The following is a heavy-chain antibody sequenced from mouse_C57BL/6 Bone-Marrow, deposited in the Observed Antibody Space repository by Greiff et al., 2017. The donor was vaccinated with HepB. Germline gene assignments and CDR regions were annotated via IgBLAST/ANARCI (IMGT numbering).Heavy chain of an antibody. CDR1: GFTFSDYY. V-gene: IGHV5-16*01. Sequence: DVHLVESEGGLVQPGRSMKLSCTASGFTFSDYYMAWVRQVPEKGLEWVANINYDGSSTYYLDSLKSRFIISRDNAKNILYLQMSSLKSEDTATYYCARGIYYDYDGAWFAYWGQGTLVTVSA. J-gene: IGHJ3*01. D-gene: IGHD2-4*01. CDR3: ARGIYYDYDGAWFAY. CDR2: INYDGSST.